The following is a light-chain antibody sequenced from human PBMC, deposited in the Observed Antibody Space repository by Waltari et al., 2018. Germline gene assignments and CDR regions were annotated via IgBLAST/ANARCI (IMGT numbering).Light chain of an antibody. Sequence: EVVLTQSPGTLSFSPGKRATLSCRASQNIRGAYLAWYQQRPGQAPRLLIYDSFIRATGIPDRFSGSGSGADFTLTISSLAPEESAVYVGHQYDTSPQTFGQGTKVYI. V-gene: IGKV3-20*01. CDR2: DSF. J-gene: IGKJ1*01. CDR1: QNIRGAY. CDR3: HQYDTSPQT.